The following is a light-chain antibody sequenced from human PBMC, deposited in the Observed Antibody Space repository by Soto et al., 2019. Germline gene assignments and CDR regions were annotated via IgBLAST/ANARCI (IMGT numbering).Light chain of an antibody. CDR3: SSYTTSNTRQIV. V-gene: IGLV2-14*03. J-gene: IGLJ1*01. CDR2: DVS. Sequence: QSALTQPASVSGSPGQSITISCTGTSSDVGGYNYVSWYLHHPGKAPKLLIYDVSNRPSGVSNRFSGSKSDNTASLTISGLQPEDEADYYCSSYTTSNTRQIVFGTGTKVTV. CDR1: SSDVGGYNY.